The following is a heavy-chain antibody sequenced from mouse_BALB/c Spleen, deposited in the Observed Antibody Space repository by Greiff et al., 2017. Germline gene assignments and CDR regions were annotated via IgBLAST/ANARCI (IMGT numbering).Heavy chain of an antibody. Sequence: VQLQQPGAELVRPGASVKLSCKASGYTFTSYWISWVKQRTGQGLEWIGEIYPGSGSTYYNEKFKGKATLTADKSSNTAYMQLSSLTSEDSAVYFCARVGGSNYADYWGQGTTLTVSS. J-gene: IGHJ2*01. CDR1: GYTFTSYW. CDR3: ARVGGSNYADY. CDR2: IYPGSGST. D-gene: IGHD2-5*01. V-gene: IGHV1-81*01.